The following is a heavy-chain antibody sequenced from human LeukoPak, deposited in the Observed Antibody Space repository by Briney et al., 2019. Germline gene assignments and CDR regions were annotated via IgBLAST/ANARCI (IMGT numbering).Heavy chain of an antibody. V-gene: IGHV3-30*02. J-gene: IGHJ4*02. Sequence: GGSLRLSCAASGFTFSSYGMHWVRQAPGKGLEWVAFIRYDGSNKYYADSVKGRFTISRDNSKNTLYLQMNSLRAEDTAVYYCARGAPASVLLWFGELSYFDYWGQGTLVTVSS. CDR2: IRYDGSNK. CDR3: ARGAPASVLLWFGELSYFDY. D-gene: IGHD3-10*01. CDR1: GFTFSSYG.